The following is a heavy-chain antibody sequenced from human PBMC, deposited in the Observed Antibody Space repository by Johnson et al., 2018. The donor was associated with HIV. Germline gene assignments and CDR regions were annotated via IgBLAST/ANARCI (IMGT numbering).Heavy chain of an antibody. Sequence: VLLVESGGDLAQPGGSLRLSCAASGITVSTNYMSWVRQAPGKGLEWVSVIFSVGDVYYSDSVKGRLTISRDNSKNTLYLQMNSLRAEDTAVYYCAKLPGGNSGFVDAFDIWGQGTMVTVSS. J-gene: IGHJ3*02. CDR2: IFSVGDV. D-gene: IGHD4-23*01. CDR3: AKLPGGNSGFVDAFDI. V-gene: IGHV3-66*02. CDR1: GITVSTNY.